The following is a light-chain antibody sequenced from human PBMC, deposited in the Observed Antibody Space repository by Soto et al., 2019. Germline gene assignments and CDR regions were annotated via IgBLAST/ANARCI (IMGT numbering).Light chain of an antibody. V-gene: IGKV3-15*01. CDR2: GAS. Sequence: EIVMTQSPATLSVSPGERATLSCRASQSVSSNLAWYQQKPGQAPRLLIYGASTMATGIPARFSGSRSGTEFTLTISSLQSEDFAVYYCQQYNNWPPYTFGQWTKLEIK. J-gene: IGKJ2*01. CDR3: QQYNNWPPYT. CDR1: QSVSSN.